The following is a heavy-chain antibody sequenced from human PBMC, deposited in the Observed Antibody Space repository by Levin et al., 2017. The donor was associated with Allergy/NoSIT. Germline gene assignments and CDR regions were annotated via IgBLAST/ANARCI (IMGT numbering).Heavy chain of an antibody. CDR1: GFTFSSYG. J-gene: IGHJ4*02. Sequence: GGSLRLSCAASGFTFSSYGMHWVRQAPGKGLEWVAVIWYDGSNKYYADSVKGRFTISRDNSKNTLYLQMNSLRAEDTAVYYCARDLHPYVCGSDVYFDYWGQGTLVTVSS. CDR2: IWYDGSNK. D-gene: IGHD3-16*01. CDR3: ARDLHPYVCGSDVYFDY. V-gene: IGHV3-33*01.